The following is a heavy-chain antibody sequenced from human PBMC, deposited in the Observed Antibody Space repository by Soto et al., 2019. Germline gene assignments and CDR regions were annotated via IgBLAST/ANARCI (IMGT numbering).Heavy chain of an antibody. CDR1: GFTFSSYG. CDR3: AKLWGTSTYDSSGYPIDY. J-gene: IGHJ4*02. V-gene: IGHV3-30*18. CDR2: ISYDGSNK. D-gene: IGHD3-22*01. Sequence: PGWSLRLSCAASGFTFSSYGMHWVRQAPGKGLEWVAVISYDGSNKYYADSVKGRFTISRDNSKNTLYLQMNSLRAEDTAVYYCAKLWGTSTYDSSGYPIDYWGQGTLVPVSS.